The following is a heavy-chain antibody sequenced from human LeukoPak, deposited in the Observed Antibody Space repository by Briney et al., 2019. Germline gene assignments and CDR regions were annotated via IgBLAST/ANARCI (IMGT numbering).Heavy chain of an antibody. D-gene: IGHD3-3*01. CDR2: INAGNVNT. CDR1: GYTFTSYA. CDR3: AREGTLTSYYDFRSGTYYFDY. J-gene: IGHJ4*02. Sequence: ASVKVSCKASGYTFTSYAMHWVRQAPGQRLEWMGWINAGNVNTKYSQKFQGRVTITRDTSASTAYMELSSLRSEDTAVYYCAREGTLTSYYDFRSGTYYFDYWGQGTLVTVSS. V-gene: IGHV1-3*01.